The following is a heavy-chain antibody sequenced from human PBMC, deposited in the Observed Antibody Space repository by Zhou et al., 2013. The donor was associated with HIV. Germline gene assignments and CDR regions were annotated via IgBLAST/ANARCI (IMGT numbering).Heavy chain of an antibody. CDR3: ARGGDEGNLDY. Sequence: QVQLVQSGTEVKKPGASLKVSCKASGYNFNSYGITWVRQAPGQGLEWMAVFNPTGGGPSNAQRFRGRITMTRDASTNTVFLELSGLTSEDTALYYCARGGDEGNLDYWGQGTLVTVTS. CDR2: FNPTGGGP. CDR1: GYNFNSYG. J-gene: IGHJ4*02. D-gene: IGHD2-21*01. V-gene: IGHV1-46*02.